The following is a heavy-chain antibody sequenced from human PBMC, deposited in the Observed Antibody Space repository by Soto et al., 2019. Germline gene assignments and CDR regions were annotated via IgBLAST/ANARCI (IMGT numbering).Heavy chain of an antibody. D-gene: IGHD3-3*01. CDR1: GFTFSSYS. V-gene: IGHV3-21*01. CDR2: ISSSSSYI. Sequence: GGSLRLSCAASGFTFSSYSMNWVRQAPGKGLEWVSSISSSSSYIYYADSVKGRFTISRDNAKNSLYLQMNSLRAEDTAVYYCLYDFWSGYPRGAGYWFDPWGQGTLVTVSS. CDR3: LYDFWSGYPRGAGYWFDP. J-gene: IGHJ5*02.